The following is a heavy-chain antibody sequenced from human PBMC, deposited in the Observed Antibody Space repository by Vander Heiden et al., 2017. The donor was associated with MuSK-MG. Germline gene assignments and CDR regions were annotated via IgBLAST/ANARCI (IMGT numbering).Heavy chain of an antibody. V-gene: IGHV5-51*01. D-gene: IGHD3-10*01. CDR2: IFHGDSDT. Sequence: EVQLVQSGAEVKKAGQSVKSSCQTCGYTFSSYWNARVRKMPGKDVECIGSIFHGDSDTRYSPSFDVQVTNSADKSTNSAYFQWSSLKASDTAIYYCACHLGSLAAPNFDYWGQGTQVTVSS. CDR3: ACHLGSLAAPNFDY. CDR1: GYTFSSYW. J-gene: IGHJ4*02.